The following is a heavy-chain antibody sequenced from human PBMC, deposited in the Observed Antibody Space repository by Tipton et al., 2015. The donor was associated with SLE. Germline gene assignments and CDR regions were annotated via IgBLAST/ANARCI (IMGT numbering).Heavy chain of an antibody. V-gene: IGHV4-38-2*01. D-gene: IGHD7-27*01. CDR1: GYSISSGYY. CDR2: IDHSGSI. Sequence: TLSLTCAVSGYSISSGYYWGWIRQPPGKVLEWIGSIDHSGSIYYNPSLKSRVTISVDTPKNHFSLHLSSVPAADTAVYYCTRHRKTPRGAGDPYFDYWGQGTLVTVSS. CDR3: TRHRKTPRGAGDPYFDY. J-gene: IGHJ4*02.